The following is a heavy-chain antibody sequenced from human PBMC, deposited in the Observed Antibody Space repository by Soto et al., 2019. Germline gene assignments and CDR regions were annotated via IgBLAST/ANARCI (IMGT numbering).Heavy chain of an antibody. CDR3: ARGRYRLPGRCFPNWFDS. CDR2: IYKSTTT. V-gene: IGHV4-30-4*01. Sequence: KSSETLSLTCSVSGDSISTVDYFWAWIRQPPGQALEYIGYIYKSTTTYYNPSFESRVAISLDTSKSQFSLNVTSVTAADTAVYFCARGRYRLPGRCFPNWFDSWGQGTLVTVSS. D-gene: IGHD3-16*02. CDR1: GDSISTVDYF. J-gene: IGHJ5*01.